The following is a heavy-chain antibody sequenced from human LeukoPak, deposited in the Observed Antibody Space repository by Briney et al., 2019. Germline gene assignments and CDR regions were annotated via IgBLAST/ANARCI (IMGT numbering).Heavy chain of an antibody. V-gene: IGHV3-48*04. CDR1: GFTFSSYS. CDR3: ARDLRDYYYGMDV. CDR2: ISSSSSTI. D-gene: IGHD4-17*01. J-gene: IGHJ6*02. Sequence: GGSLRLSCAASGFTFSSYSMNWVRQAPGKGLEWVSYISSSSSTIYYADSVKGRFTISRDNAKNSLYLQMNSLRAEDTAVYYCARDLRDYYYGMDVWGQGTTVTVSS.